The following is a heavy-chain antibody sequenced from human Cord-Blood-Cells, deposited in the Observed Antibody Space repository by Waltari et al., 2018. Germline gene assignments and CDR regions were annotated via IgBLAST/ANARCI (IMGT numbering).Heavy chain of an antibody. V-gene: IGHV1-2*04. D-gene: IGHD5-12*01. CDR3: VRGGYSGYDSSRYYFDY. Sequence: QVQLVQSGAEVKKPGASVKVSCKASGYTFTGYYMHWVRQAPGQGLEWMGWINPNSGGTNYAQKFQGWVTMTRDTSISTAYMELSRLRSDDTAVYYCVRGGYSGYDSSRYYFDYWGQGTLVTVSS. CDR1: GYTFTGYY. CDR2: INPNSGGT. J-gene: IGHJ4*02.